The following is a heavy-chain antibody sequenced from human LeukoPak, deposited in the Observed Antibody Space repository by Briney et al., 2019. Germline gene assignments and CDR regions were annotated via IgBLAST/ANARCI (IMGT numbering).Heavy chain of an antibody. V-gene: IGHV3-74*01. CDR2: INNDGGST. CDR1: GFTFSHYW. D-gene: IGHD1-14*01. CDR3: ARGGDNHAFDI. J-gene: IGHJ3*02. Sequence: GGSLRLSCTASGFTFSHYWIHWVRQPPGKGLVWVSRINNDGGSTIYADSVRGRFTISRDNAKNTLYLQMNSLGAEDTAVYYCARGGDNHAFDIWGQGTVVTVSS.